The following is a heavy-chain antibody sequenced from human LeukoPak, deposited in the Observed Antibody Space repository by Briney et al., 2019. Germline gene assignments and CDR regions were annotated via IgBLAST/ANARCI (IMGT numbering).Heavy chain of an antibody. CDR1: GFTFDDYG. CDR3: ARGADSGYSSDN. J-gene: IGHJ4*02. V-gene: IGHV3-20*04. D-gene: IGHD3-9*01. Sequence: GGSLRLSCATSGFTFDDYGMSWVRQAPGKGLEWVSDINWNGGSTGYADSVKGRFTISRDNAKNSLYLQMNSLRAEDTAVYYCARGADSGYSSDNWGQGTLVSVSS. CDR2: INWNGGST.